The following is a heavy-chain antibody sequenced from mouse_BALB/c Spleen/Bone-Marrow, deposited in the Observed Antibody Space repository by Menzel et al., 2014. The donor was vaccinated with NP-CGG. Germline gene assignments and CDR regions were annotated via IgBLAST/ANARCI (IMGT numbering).Heavy chain of an antibody. V-gene: IGHV1-7*01. Sequence: VQLQQSGAELANPGASVKMSCKASGYTFTSYWMHWVKQRPGQGLEWIGYINPSTGYTEYNQKFKDKATLTADKSSSTASMQLSSLTSEDAAVYYCARSALWDGFSYWGQGTLVTVSS. CDR2: INPSTGYT. J-gene: IGHJ3*01. D-gene: IGHD4-1*01. CDR3: ARSALWDGFSY. CDR1: GYTFTSYW.